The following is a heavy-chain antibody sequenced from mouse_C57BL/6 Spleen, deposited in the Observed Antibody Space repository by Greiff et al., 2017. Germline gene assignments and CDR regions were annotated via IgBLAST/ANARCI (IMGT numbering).Heavy chain of an antibody. Sequence: VQLQESGAELVRPGASVTLSCKASGYTFTDYEMHWVKQTPVHGLEWIGAIDPETGGTAYNQKFKGKAILTADKSSSTAYMELRSLTSEDSAVYYCTSPPDYWGQGTTLTVSS. CDR1: GYTFTDYE. V-gene: IGHV1-15*01. CDR2: IDPETGGT. CDR3: TSPPDY. J-gene: IGHJ2*01.